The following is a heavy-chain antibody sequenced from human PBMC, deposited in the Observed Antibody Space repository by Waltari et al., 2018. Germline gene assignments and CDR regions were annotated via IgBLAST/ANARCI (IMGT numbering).Heavy chain of an antibody. Sequence: PGKGLEWVANIKQDGSEKYYVDSVKGRFTISRDNAKNSLYLQMNSLRAEDTAVYYCARDSGYDFWSGYYYYYYGMDVWGQGTTVTVSS. V-gene: IGHV3-7*01. CDR2: IKQDGSEK. CDR3: ARDSGYDFWSGYYYYYYGMDV. J-gene: IGHJ6*02. D-gene: IGHD3-3*01.